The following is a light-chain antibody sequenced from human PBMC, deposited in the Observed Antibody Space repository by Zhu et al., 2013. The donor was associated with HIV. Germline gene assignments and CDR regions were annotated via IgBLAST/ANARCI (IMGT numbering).Light chain of an antibody. V-gene: IGKV1-27*01. CDR3: QNXNNAPRT. CDR1: QGISNY. J-gene: IGKJ1*01. CDR2: AAS. Sequence: DIQMTQYPSSLSAYVGDRVTITCRASQGISNYLAWYQQKPGKVPKLLIYAASGLQSGIPSRFSGSGSVTDFTLTISSLQPEDVATYYCQNXNNAPRTFGQGTKVEIK.